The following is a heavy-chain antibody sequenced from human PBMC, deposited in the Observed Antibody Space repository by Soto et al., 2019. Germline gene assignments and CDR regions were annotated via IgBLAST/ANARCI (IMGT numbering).Heavy chain of an antibody. V-gene: IGHV5-51*01. CDR1: GYSFTSYC. CDR3: ARHVRVGATLGWFDP. J-gene: IGHJ5*02. CDR2: IYPGDSDT. D-gene: IGHD1-26*01. Sequence: PGDSLKISCKGSGYSFTSYCIGWVRQMPGKGLEWKGIIYPGDSDTRYSPSFQGQVTISADKSISTAYLQWSSLKASDTAMYYCARHVRVGATLGWFDPWGQGTLVTVSS.